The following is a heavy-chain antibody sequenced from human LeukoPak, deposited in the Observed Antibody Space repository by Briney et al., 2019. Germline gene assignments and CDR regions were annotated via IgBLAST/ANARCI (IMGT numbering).Heavy chain of an antibody. CDR3: AKKFNYYDSSGYIDY. D-gene: IGHD3-22*01. V-gene: IGHV3-30*02. J-gene: IGHJ4*02. CDR2: IRYDGSNK. Sequence: GGSLRLSCAASGFTFSSYGMHWVRQAPGKGLEWVACIRYDGSNKYYADSVKGRFTISRDNSKNTLYLQMNSLRAEDTAVYYCAKKFNYYDSSGYIDYWGQGTLVTVSS. CDR1: GFTFSSYG.